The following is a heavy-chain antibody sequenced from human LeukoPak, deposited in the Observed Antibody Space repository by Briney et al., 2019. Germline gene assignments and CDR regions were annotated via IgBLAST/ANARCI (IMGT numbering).Heavy chain of an antibody. CDR2: IYYSGST. CDR1: RGSISGYS. V-gene: IGHV4-59*01. CDR3: ARIYSSSWYGSGYVLDY. Sequence: SETLSLTCTVSRGSISGYSWSWIRQSPGGGLEWIGYIYYSGSTNYNPSLKSRVTISVDTSKNQFSLKLSSVTAADTAVYYCARIYSSSWYGSGYVLDYWGQGTLVTVSS. D-gene: IGHD6-13*01. J-gene: IGHJ4*02.